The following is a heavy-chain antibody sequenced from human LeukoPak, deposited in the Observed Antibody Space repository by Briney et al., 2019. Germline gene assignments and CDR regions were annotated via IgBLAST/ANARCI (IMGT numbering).Heavy chain of an antibody. Sequence: SETLSLTCAVSGGSISSSNWWSWVRQPPGKGLEWIGSIYYSGSTYYNPSLKSRVTISVDTSKNQFSLKLSSVTAADTAVCYCAREAVAGVHADYWGQGTLVTVSS. CDR3: AREAVAGVHADY. CDR1: GGSISSSNW. CDR2: IYYSGST. D-gene: IGHD6-19*01. J-gene: IGHJ4*02. V-gene: IGHV4-4*02.